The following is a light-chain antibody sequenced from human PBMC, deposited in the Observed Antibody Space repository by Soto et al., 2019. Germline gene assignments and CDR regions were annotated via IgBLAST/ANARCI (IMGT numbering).Light chain of an antibody. Sequence: QSALTQPASVSGSPGQSITISCTGTSSDVGGYNYVSWYQHHPGKAPKLMIYDVTNRPSGVSNRFSGSKSGNTATLTISGLHAEDEADYYCTSFTTSSPDLVFGGGTKLTVL. CDR3: TSFTTSSPDLV. CDR2: DVT. V-gene: IGLV2-14*03. J-gene: IGLJ3*02. CDR1: SSDVGGYNY.